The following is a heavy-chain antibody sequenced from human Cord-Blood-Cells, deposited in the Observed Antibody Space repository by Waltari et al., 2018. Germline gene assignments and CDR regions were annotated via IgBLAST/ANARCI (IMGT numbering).Heavy chain of an antibody. V-gene: IGHV1-46*01. D-gene: IGHD3-22*01. J-gene: IGHJ4*02. CDR2: INPSGGST. CDR1: GYTFTSYY. Sequence: SGAEVKKPGASVKVSCKASGYTFTSYYMHWVRQAPGQGLEWMGIINPSGGSTSYAQKFQGRVTMTRDTSTGTVYMELSSLSSEDTAVYYCARVNQPNYDSSGYYVDYWGQGTLVTVSS. CDR3: ARVNQPNYDSSGYYVDY.